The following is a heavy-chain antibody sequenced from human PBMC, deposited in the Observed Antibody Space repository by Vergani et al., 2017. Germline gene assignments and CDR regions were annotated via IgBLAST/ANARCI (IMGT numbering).Heavy chain of an antibody. CDR1: GFTFSSYW. V-gene: IGHV3-7*01. D-gene: IGHD4-17*01. Sequence: EVQLVESGGGLVQPGGSLRLSCAASGFTFSSYWMSWVRQAPGKGLEWVANIEQDGSKKSYVDSVKGRFTISRDNAKNSLYLQMNSLRVEDTAVYYCARVGNGDYFPDYWGQGTLVTVSS. CDR2: IEQDGSKK. CDR3: ARVGNGDYFPDY. J-gene: IGHJ4*02.